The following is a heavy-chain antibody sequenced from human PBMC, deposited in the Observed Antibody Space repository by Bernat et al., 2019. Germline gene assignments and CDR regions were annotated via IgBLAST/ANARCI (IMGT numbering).Heavy chain of an antibody. Sequence: EVQLVQSGAEVKKPGESLKISCKGSGYSFTSDWIGWVRQMPGKGLEWMGIIYPGDSDTRYSPSFQGQVTISADKSISTAYLQWSSLKASDTAMYYCARHQGIAVAGIFWYFDLWGRGTLVTVSS. J-gene: IGHJ2*01. CDR1: GYSFTSDW. CDR2: IYPGDSDT. CDR3: ARHQGIAVAGIFWYFDL. D-gene: IGHD6-19*01. V-gene: IGHV5-51*01.